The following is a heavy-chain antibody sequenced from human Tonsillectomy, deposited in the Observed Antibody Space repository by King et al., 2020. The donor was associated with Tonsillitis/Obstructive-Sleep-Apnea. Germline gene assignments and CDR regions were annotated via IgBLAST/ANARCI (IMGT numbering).Heavy chain of an antibody. CDR1: GGSFSEYY. CDR2: ISHSGST. J-gene: IGHJ4*02. CDR3: ARGFPIRWRATKTRKGIYYLDD. D-gene: IGHD4-23*01. V-gene: IGHV4-34*01. Sequence: HVQLQQWGAGLLKPSETLSLTCAVYGGSFSEYYWSWIRQSPGKGLEWIGEISHSGSTNYNPSLESRVTISVDTSKNQFSLKVRSVTAADTAIYFCARGFPIRWRATKTRKGIYYLDDWGQGSLVTVSS.